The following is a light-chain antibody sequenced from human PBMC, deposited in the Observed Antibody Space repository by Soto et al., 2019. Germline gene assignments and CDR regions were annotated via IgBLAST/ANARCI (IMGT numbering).Light chain of an antibody. Sequence: QAVVTQPPSVSGAPGQRVTISCTGSSSNIGAGYDVHWYQQLPGTAPKLLIYGNSNRPSGVPDRFSGSKSGTSASLAITGRQAEDEADYCCQSYDSSLSGSVVFGGGTELTVL. CDR1: SSNIGAGYD. CDR2: GNS. CDR3: QSYDSSLSGSVV. J-gene: IGLJ2*01. V-gene: IGLV1-40*01.